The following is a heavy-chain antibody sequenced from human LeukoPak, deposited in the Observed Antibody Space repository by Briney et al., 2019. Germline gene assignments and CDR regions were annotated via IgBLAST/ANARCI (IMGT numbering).Heavy chain of an antibody. V-gene: IGHV4-38-2*01. CDR3: ARLFCSNAGCQFFDY. CDR1: GYSISRGYY. J-gene: IGHJ4*02. D-gene: IGHD3-9*01. CDR2: MWHSGSA. Sequence: PSETLSLTCAVSGYSISRGYYWGWIRQPPGKELEWIGSMWHSGSAFYNPSLKSRVTISIDTSKNRFSLKLSSVTAADTAVYYCARLFCSNAGCQFFDYWGQRALVTVSS.